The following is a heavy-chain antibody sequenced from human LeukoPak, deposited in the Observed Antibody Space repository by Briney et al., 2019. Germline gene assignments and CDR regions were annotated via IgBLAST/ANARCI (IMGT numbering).Heavy chain of an antibody. D-gene: IGHD3-10*01. Sequence: SQTLSLTCAVSGDSVSSNSVAWSGVRQSPSRGLEWLGRTYYLSKWYNEYAVFVKSRITINADTSSNQFFLQLNSVTTEDTALYFCARWHHFGRHFDLWGRGTLVTVSS. CDR3: ARWHHFGRHFDL. V-gene: IGHV6-1*01. CDR1: GDSVSSNSVA. CDR2: TYYLSKWYN. J-gene: IGHJ2*01.